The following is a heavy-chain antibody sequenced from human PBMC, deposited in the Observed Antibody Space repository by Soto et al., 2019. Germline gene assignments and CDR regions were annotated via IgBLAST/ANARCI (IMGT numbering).Heavy chain of an antibody. Sequence: GGSLRLSCAASGFTFSSYAMSWVRQAPGKGLEWVSAISGSGGSTYYADSVKGRFTISRDNSKNTRYLQMNSLRAEDTAVYYCAKDRPSVVPAAMLGDYYYGMDVWGQGTTVTVSS. D-gene: IGHD2-2*01. CDR2: ISGSGGST. CDR3: AKDRPSVVPAAMLGDYYYGMDV. CDR1: GFTFSSYA. V-gene: IGHV3-23*01. J-gene: IGHJ6*02.